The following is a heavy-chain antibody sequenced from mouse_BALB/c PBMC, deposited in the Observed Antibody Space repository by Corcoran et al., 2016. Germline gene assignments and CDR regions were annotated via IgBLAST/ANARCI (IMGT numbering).Heavy chain of an antibody. Sequence: EVQLQQSGAELVKPGVSVKLSCTASGFNIKDTYMHWVKQRPEQGLEWIGRIDPANGNTKYDPKFQGKATITADTSSNTAYLQLSSLTSEDTAVYYCARPDGNHSFAYWGQGTLVTVSA. J-gene: IGHJ3*01. CDR3: ARPDGNHSFAY. D-gene: IGHD2-1*01. CDR1: GFNIKDTY. V-gene: IGHV14-3*02. CDR2: IDPANGNT.